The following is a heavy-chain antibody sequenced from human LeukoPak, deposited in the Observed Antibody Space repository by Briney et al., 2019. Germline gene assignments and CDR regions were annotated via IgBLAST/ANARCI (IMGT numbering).Heavy chain of an antibody. CDR3: AKDLPAYDYSNY. CDR1: GFTFSSYE. V-gene: IGHV3-23*01. J-gene: IGHJ4*02. CDR2: ISGSGGST. Sequence: GGSLRLSCAASGFTFSSYEMNWVRQAPGKGLEWVSAISGSGGSTYYADSVKGRFTISRDNSKNTLYLQMNSLRAEDTAVYYCAKDLPAYDYSNYGGQGTLVTVSS. D-gene: IGHD4-11*01.